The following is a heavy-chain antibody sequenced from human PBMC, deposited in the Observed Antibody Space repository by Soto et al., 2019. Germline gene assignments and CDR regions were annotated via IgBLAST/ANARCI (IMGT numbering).Heavy chain of an antibody. CDR2: IDWHDDK. V-gene: IGHV2-70*01. Sequence: ESGPTLVNPTQTLTLTCTFSGFSLSTSGMCVNWIRQPPGKALEWLALIDWHDDKYYSTSLKTRLTISKDTSKNRVVLTMTNMDPEDTATYYCARITSRRSYYYSGMDVWGQGTTVTVSS. D-gene: IGHD4-17*01. CDR1: GFSLSTSGMC. J-gene: IGHJ6*02. CDR3: ARITSRRSYYYSGMDV.